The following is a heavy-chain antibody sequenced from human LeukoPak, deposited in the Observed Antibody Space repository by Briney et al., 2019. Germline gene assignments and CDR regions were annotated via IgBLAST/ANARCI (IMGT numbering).Heavy chain of an antibody. Sequence: SETLSLTCTVSGGSISSSSYYWGWIRQPPGKGLEWIGSIYYSGSTYYNPSLKSRVTISVDTSKNQFSLKLSSVTAADTAVYYCARPRRDGYTKGIFDYWGQGTLVTVSS. J-gene: IGHJ4*02. V-gene: IGHV4-39*01. CDR3: ARPRRDGYTKGIFDY. D-gene: IGHD5-24*01. CDR1: GGSISSSSYY. CDR2: IYYSGST.